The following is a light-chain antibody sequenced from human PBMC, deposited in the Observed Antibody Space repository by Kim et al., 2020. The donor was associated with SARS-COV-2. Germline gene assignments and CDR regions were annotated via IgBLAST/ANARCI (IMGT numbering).Light chain of an antibody. CDR1: QSVSNN. V-gene: IGKV3-15*01. J-gene: IGKJ2*01. CDR2: GAS. Sequence: EIVMTQSPATLSVSPGERATLSYRASQSVSNNLAWYQHKPGQPPRLLIHGASTRATGIPARFSGSGSGTEFTLTISSLQSEDFAVYYCHQYNNWPPHTFGQGTKVDIK. CDR3: HQYNNWPPHT.